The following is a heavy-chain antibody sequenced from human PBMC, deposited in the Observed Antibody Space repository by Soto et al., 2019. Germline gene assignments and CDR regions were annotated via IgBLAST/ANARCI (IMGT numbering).Heavy chain of an antibody. CDR3: ARDGDSFVPFCISTSCYYYYYGMDV. V-gene: IGHV1-18*01. J-gene: IGHJ6*02. CDR2: ISAYNGNT. Sequence: ASVKVSCKASGYTFTSYGISWVRQAPGQGLEWMGWISAYNGNTNYAQKLQGRVTMTTDTSTSTAYMELRSLRSDDTAVYYCARDGDSFVPFCISTSCYYYYYGMDVWGQGTTVTVSS. D-gene: IGHD2-2*01. CDR1: GYTFTSYG.